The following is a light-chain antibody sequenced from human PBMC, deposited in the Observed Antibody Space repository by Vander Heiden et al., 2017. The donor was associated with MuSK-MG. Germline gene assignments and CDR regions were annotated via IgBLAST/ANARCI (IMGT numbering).Light chain of an antibody. CDR3: QQSDSTPLWT. V-gene: IGKV1-39*01. CDR2: AAS. Sequence: DIQMTQSPSSLSASVGDRVTITCRASQSISSYLNWYQQKPGKAPKLLIYAASSLQSGVPSRFSGSGYGTDFTLTISSRQPEDFATYYCQQSDSTPLWTFGQGTKLXIK. J-gene: IGKJ2*02. CDR1: QSISSY.